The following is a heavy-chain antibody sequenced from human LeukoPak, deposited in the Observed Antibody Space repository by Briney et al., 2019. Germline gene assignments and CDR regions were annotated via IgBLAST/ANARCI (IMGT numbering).Heavy chain of an antibody. J-gene: IGHJ3*02. V-gene: IGHV3-33*01. CDR1: GFTFSTYG. Sequence: GGSLRLSWAASGFTFSTYGMHWVRQAPGKRLEWVAVTWYDGSYKYYGDSVKGRFTISRDNSKNTLYLQMASLRVEDTAVYYCARQFDGSHPNAFDIWGQGTMVTVSS. CDR3: ARQFDGSHPNAFDI. CDR2: TWYDGSYK. D-gene: IGHD1-26*01.